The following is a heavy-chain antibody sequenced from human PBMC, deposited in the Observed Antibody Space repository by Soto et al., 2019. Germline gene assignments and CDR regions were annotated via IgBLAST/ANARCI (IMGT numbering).Heavy chain of an antibody. CDR2: IYWDDDK. Sequence: QITLNESGPTQVNPRQTLTLTCTFSGFSLTTSGVGVGWIRQSPGKAPEWLALIYWDDDKRYSPSLKSRLTNTKDTSKNQVVLTMADLEPADTATYYCAHRVLRTVFGLVTTTAIYFDFWGQGTPVAVSS. CDR3: AHRVLRTVFGLVTTTAIYFDF. D-gene: IGHD3-3*01. J-gene: IGHJ4*02. V-gene: IGHV2-5*02. CDR1: GFSLTTSGVG.